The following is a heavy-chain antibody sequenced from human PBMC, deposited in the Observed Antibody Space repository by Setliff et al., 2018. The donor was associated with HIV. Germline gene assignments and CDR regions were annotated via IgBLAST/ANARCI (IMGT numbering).Heavy chain of an antibody. CDR1: GFTFDDSA. CDR2: IRSKPYGGTT. Sequence: GGSLRLSCTASGFTFDDSALTWVRQAPGKGLEWVGVIRSKPYGGTTDYAASVKGRFTISRDDSRSVAYLQMNSLKVEDTAVYYCTRDFRYHDSSGYYFYSDAYDIWGQGTMVTVSS. D-gene: IGHD3-22*01. J-gene: IGHJ3*02. V-gene: IGHV3-49*04. CDR3: TRDFRYHDSSGYYFYSDAYDI.